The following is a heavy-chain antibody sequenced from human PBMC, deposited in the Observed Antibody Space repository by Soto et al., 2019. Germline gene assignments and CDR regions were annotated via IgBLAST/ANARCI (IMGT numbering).Heavy chain of an antibody. Sequence: GGSLRLSCAASGFTFSSYAMSWVRQAPGKGLEWVSAISGSGGSTYYADSVKGRFTISRDNSKNTLYLQMNSLRAEDTAVYYCAKDRMGYYDSSGYYYTPDYYYYYGMDVWGQGTTVTVSS. J-gene: IGHJ6*02. D-gene: IGHD3-22*01. CDR1: GFTFSSYA. CDR3: AKDRMGYYDSSGYYYTPDYYYYYGMDV. CDR2: ISGSGGST. V-gene: IGHV3-23*01.